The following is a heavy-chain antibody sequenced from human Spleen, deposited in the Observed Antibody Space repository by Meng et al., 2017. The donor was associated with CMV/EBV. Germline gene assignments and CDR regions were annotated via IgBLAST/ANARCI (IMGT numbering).Heavy chain of an antibody. J-gene: IGHJ1*01. CDR1: GYTFTSYD. CDR3: ARVTAYCSSASCPAYFRH. D-gene: IGHD2-2*01. Sequence: ASVKVSCKASGYTFTSYDINWVRQATGQGLEWMGWMNPNSGNTGYAQKFQGRVTITRNTSISTAYMELSSLRSEDTAVYYCARVTAYCSSASCPAYFRHWGQGTLVTVSS. V-gene: IGHV1-8*03. CDR2: MNPNSGNT.